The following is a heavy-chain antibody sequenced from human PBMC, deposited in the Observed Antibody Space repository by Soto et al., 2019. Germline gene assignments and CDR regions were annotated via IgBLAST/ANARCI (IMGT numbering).Heavy chain of an antibody. J-gene: IGHJ3*02. CDR2: IYYSGST. Sequence: KPSETLSLTCTVSGGSISSSSYYWGWIRQPPGKGLEWIGYIYYSGSTNYNPSLKSRVTISVDTSKNQFSLKLSSVTAADTAVYYCARHRRPDGINGDPTSDAFDIWGQGTMVTVSS. CDR1: GGSISSSSYY. D-gene: IGHD4-17*01. V-gene: IGHV4-61*05. CDR3: ARHRRPDGINGDPTSDAFDI.